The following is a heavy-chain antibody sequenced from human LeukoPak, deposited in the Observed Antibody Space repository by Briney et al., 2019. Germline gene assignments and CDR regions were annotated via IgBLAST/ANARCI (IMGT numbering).Heavy chain of an antibody. CDR2: IYTSGTT. CDR1: GGSISSYY. V-gene: IGHV4-4*07. CDR3: ARSNYDGSDY. J-gene: IGHJ4*02. D-gene: IGHD3-22*01. Sequence: SETLSLTCTVSGGSISSYYWSWIRQPAGKGLEWIGRIYTSGTTNYNPSLKSRVTMSVDTSKNQFSLKMRSVTAADTAVYYCARSNYDGSDYWGQGNLVTVSS.